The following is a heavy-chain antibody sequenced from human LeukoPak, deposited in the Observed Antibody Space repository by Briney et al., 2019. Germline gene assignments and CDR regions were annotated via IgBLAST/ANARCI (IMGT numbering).Heavy chain of an antibody. Sequence: GSLRLSCAAPGFTFSSYGMHWVRQAPGKGLEWVAFIRYDGSNKYYADSVKGRFTISRDNSKNTLYLQMNSLRAEDTAVYYCARSHYYDSSGYSVDYFDYWGQGTLVTVSS. D-gene: IGHD3-22*01. V-gene: IGHV3-30*02. CDR1: GFTFSSYG. J-gene: IGHJ4*02. CDR2: IRYDGSNK. CDR3: ARSHYYDSSGYSVDYFDY.